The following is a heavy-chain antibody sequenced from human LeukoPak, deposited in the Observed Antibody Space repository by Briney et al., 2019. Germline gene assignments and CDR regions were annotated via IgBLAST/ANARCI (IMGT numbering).Heavy chain of an antibody. CDR1: GGSISSSSYY. J-gene: IGHJ4*02. CDR3: ASEGQQLVPDY. Sequence: SETLSLTCTVSGGSISSSSYYWRWIRQPPGKGLEWIGSIYYSGSTYYNPSLKSRVTISVDTSKNQFSLKLSSVTAADTAVYYCASEGQQLVPDYWGQGTLVTVSP. V-gene: IGHV4-39*02. D-gene: IGHD6-13*01. CDR2: IYYSGST.